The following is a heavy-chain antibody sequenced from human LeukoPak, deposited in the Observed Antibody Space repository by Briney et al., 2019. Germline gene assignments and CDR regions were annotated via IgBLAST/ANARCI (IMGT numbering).Heavy chain of an antibody. CDR1: GFSLSTSGMC. Sequence: SGPTLVNPTQTLTLTCTFSGFSLSTSGMCVSWIRQPPGKALEWLARIDWDDDKYYSTSLKTRLTISKDTSKNQVVLTMTNMDPVDTATYYCARLTVTTHAFDYWGQGTLVTVSS. V-gene: IGHV2-70*11. J-gene: IGHJ4*02. CDR2: IDWDDDK. CDR3: ARLTVTTHAFDY. D-gene: IGHD4-11*01.